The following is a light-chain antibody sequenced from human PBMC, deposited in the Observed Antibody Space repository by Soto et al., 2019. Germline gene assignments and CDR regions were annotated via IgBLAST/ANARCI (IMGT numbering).Light chain of an antibody. J-gene: IGKJ4*01. Sequence: ELVLTQSPATVSLSPGERSTLSCRASQSISTYLAWYQHKPGKAPRLLIYDASNRATGIQARFSGSGSGTEFTLTIRSLEPEDFAVYYCKQRSNWLSFGGGTKVDIK. CDR2: DAS. V-gene: IGKV3-11*01. CDR1: QSISTY. CDR3: KQRSNWLS.